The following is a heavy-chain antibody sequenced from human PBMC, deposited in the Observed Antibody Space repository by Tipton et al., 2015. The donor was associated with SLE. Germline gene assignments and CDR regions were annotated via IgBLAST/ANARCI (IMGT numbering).Heavy chain of an antibody. CDR2: VNHSGTA. D-gene: IGHD1-14*01. J-gene: IGHJ6*02. V-gene: IGHV4-34*01. CDR1: GGSFSGYY. Sequence: TLSLTCAVYGGSFSGYYWSWIRQPPGKGLEWIAEVNHSGTANSNPSLNSRTTISVNTSKSQVSLKLSSGTAADTAVYYCARVTRGYYGMGFWGQGSPVTVSS. CDR3: ARVTRGYYGMGF.